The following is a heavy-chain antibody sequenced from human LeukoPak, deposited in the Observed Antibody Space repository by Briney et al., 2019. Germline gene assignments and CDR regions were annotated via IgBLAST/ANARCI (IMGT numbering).Heavy chain of an antibody. CDR3: ARVFDFWSGYYPFDY. D-gene: IGHD3-3*01. CDR2: ISYDGSNK. Sequence: GGSLRLSCAASGFTFSSYAMYWVRQAPGKGLEWVTVISYDGSNKYYADSVKGRFTISRDNSKNTLYLQMNSLRAEDTAVYYCARVFDFWSGYYPFDYWGQGTLVTVSS. J-gene: IGHJ4*02. V-gene: IGHV3-30-3*01. CDR1: GFTFSSYA.